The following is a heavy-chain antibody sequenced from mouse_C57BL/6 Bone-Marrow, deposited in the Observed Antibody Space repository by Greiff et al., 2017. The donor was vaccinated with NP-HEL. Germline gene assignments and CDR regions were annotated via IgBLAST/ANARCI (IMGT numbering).Heavy chain of an antibody. CDR1: GFNIKDYY. V-gene: IGHV14-2*01. CDR2: IDPEDGET. Sequence: VQLQQSGAELVKPGASVKLSCTASGFNIKDYYMHWVKQRTEQGLEWIGRIDPEDGETKYAPKFQGKATITADTSYNTAFLQLSSLTSEDTAVYYCARVPFLRYWTVDYWGQGTSVTVSS. CDR3: ARVPFLRYWTVDY. J-gene: IGHJ4*01. D-gene: IGHD1-1*01.